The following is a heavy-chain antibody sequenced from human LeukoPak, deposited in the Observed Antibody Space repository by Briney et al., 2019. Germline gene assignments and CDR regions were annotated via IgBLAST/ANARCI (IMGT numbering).Heavy chain of an antibody. Sequence: SVKVSCKASGGTFSSYAISWVRQAPGQGLEWMGGIIPIFGTANYAQKFQGRVTITADESTSTAYMELSSLRSEDTAVYYCASNPPRTGDFNYWGQGALVTVSS. CDR2: IIPIFGTA. CDR1: GGTFSSYA. D-gene: IGHD7-27*01. CDR3: ASNPPRTGDFNY. J-gene: IGHJ4*02. V-gene: IGHV1-69*13.